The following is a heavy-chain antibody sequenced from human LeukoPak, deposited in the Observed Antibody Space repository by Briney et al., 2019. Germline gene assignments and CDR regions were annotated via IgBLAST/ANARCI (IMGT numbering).Heavy chain of an antibody. Sequence: GGSLRLSCAASGFTFSSYWMHWVRHAPGKGLVWVSGINSDGSSTSYADSEKGRFTISRDNAKNTLYLQMNSLRAEDTAVYYCARVSIAVAVHFDYWGQGTLVTVSS. CDR2: INSDGSST. CDR3: ARVSIAVAVHFDY. V-gene: IGHV3-74*01. J-gene: IGHJ4*02. D-gene: IGHD6-19*01. CDR1: GFTFSSYW.